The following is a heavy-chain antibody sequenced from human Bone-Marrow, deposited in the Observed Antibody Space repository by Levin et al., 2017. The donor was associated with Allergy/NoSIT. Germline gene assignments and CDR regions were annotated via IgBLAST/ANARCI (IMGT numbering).Heavy chain of an antibody. CDR2: IYYSGST. CDR1: GGSISSSSYY. CDR3: ARHGVWFGELYYHYFDY. D-gene: IGHD3-10*01. Sequence: PSETLSLTCTVSGGSISSSSYYWGWIRQPPGKGLEWIGSIYYSGSTYYNPSLKSRVTISVDTSKNQFSLKLSSVTAADTAVYYCARHGVWFGELYYHYFDYWGQGTLVTVSS. J-gene: IGHJ4*02. V-gene: IGHV4-39*01.